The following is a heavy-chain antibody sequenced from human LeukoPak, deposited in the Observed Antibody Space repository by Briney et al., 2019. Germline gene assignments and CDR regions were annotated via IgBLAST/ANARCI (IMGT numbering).Heavy chain of an antibody. CDR1: GFTFNSYD. V-gene: IGHV3-23*01. J-gene: IGHJ4*02. CDR2: ITHNGGAT. D-gene: IGHD6-13*01. Sequence: GGSLRLSCAASGFTFNSYDMSWVRQPPGEGLQWVSSITHNGGATYYADSLKGRFTISRDNSKSTLYLQMNSLRAEDTAVYYCAKDAGIGAGGIFEYWGQGTLVTVSS. CDR3: AKDAGIGAGGIFEY.